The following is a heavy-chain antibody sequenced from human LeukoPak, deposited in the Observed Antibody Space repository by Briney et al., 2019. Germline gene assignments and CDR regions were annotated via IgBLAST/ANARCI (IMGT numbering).Heavy chain of an antibody. CDR1: GFTFSSYT. CDR3: ARDAYGDYYFDY. Sequence: GGSLGLSCAASGFTFSSYTMHWVRQAPGKGLEWVAVISYDGSNKYYAESVKGRFTISRDNSKNTLYVQMNSLRAEDTAVYYCARDAYGDYYFDYWGQGTLVTVSS. J-gene: IGHJ4*02. V-gene: IGHV3-30-3*01. CDR2: ISYDGSNK. D-gene: IGHD4-17*01.